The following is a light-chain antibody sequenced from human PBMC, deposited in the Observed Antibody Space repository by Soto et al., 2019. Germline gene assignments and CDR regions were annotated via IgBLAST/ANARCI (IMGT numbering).Light chain of an antibody. CDR2: AAS. J-gene: IGKJ4*01. V-gene: IGKV1-27*01. CDR1: QGISDY. Sequence: DIQMTQSPSSLSASVGDRVTITCRASQGISDYLAWYQKKTGKVPKILIYAASTLQSVVPSRFSGSAAGTDFTLTISRLQPEDIATYDCQKYNSATLTFGGGTKVDIK. CDR3: QKYNSATLT.